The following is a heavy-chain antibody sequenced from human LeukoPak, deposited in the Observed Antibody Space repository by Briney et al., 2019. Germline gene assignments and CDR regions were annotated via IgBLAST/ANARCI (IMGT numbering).Heavy chain of an antibody. CDR2: INPNSGGT. J-gene: IGHJ6*02. Sequence: ASVKVSCKASGYTFTGYYMHWVRQAPGQGLEWMGWINPNSGGTNYAQKFQGRVTMTGDTSISTAYMELSRLRSDDTAVYYCAKGLTYYYYGMDVWGQGTTVTVSS. CDR1: GYTFTGYY. V-gene: IGHV1-2*02. CDR3: AKGLTYYYYGMDV. D-gene: IGHD3/OR15-3a*01.